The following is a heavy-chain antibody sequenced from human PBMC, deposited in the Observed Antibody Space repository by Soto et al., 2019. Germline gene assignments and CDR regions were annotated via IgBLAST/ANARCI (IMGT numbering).Heavy chain of an antibody. CDR2: IYYSGST. J-gene: IGHJ1*01. D-gene: IGHD2-21*02. Sequence: QLQLQESGPGLVKPSETLSLTCTVSGGSISSSSYYWGWIRQPPGKGLEWIGSIYYSGSTYYNPSLKRRVTISVDTSKNQFSLKLSSVTAADTAVYYCARQGWAYCGGDCWDFQHWGQGTLVTVSS. CDR1: GGSISSSSYY. V-gene: IGHV4-39*01. CDR3: ARQGWAYCGGDCWDFQH.